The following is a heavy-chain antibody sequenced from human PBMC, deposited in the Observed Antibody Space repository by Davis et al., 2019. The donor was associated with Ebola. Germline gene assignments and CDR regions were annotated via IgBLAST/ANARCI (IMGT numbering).Heavy chain of an antibody. V-gene: IGHV3-21*01. CDR3: ARDSPGVAASFDY. D-gene: IGHD6-13*01. CDR1: GFTFSSYS. J-gene: IGHJ4*02. Sequence: GESLKISCAASGFTFSSYSMNWVRQAPGKGLEWVSSISSSSSYIYYADSVKGRFTISRDNAKNSLYLQMNSLRAEDTAVYYCARDSPGVAASFDYWGQGTLVTVSS. CDR2: ISSSSSYI.